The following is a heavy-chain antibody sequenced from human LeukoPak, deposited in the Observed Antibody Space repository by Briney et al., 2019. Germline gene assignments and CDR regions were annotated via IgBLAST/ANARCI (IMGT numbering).Heavy chain of an antibody. CDR2: ISYDGSNQ. CDR1: GFTFRSYG. D-gene: IGHD2-15*01. CDR3: AKRDVVMKFDY. V-gene: IGHV3-30*18. Sequence: PGGSLRLSCAASGFTFRSYGMHWVRQAPGKGLEWVAVISYDGSNQYFADSVKGRFTISRDNSKNTLYLQMNSLRAEDTAVYYCAKRDVVMKFDYWGQGTLVTVSS. J-gene: IGHJ4*02.